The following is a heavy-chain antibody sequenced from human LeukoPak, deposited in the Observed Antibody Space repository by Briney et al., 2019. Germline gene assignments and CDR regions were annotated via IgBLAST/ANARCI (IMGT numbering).Heavy chain of an antibody. CDR1: GGTFSSYA. CDR2: IIPIFGTA. Sequence: ASVKVSCKASGGTFSSYAISWVRQAPGQGLEWMGGIIPIFGTANYAQKFQGRVTITADESTSTAYMELSSLRSKDTAVYYCARDNRPDYYYGMDVWGQGTTVTVSS. V-gene: IGHV1-69*13. J-gene: IGHJ6*02. D-gene: IGHD1-14*01. CDR3: ARDNRPDYYYGMDV.